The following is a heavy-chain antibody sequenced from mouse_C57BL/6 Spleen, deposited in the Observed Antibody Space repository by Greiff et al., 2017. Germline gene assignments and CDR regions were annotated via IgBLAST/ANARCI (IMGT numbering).Heavy chain of an antibody. CDR3: TSTTVVAYYAMDY. D-gene: IGHD1-1*01. Sequence: QVQLKQSGAELVRPGASVTLSCKASGYTFTDYEMHWVKQTPVHGLEWIGAIDPETGGTAYNQKFKGKAILTADKSSSTAYMELRSLTSEDSAVYYCTSTTVVAYYAMDYWGQGTSVTVSS. CDR2: IDPETGGT. V-gene: IGHV1-15*01. CDR1: GYTFTDYE. J-gene: IGHJ4*01.